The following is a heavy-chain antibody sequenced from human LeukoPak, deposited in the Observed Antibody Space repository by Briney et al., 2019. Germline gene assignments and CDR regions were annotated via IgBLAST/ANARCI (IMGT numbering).Heavy chain of an antibody. CDR2: INPNSGGT. D-gene: IGHD3-10*01. Sequence: GSSVKVSCKASGATFSTHAFSWVRQAPGQGLEWMGRINPNSGGTNYAQKFQGRVTMTRDTSISTAYMELSRLRSDDTAVYYCARGKGLRGVIFLGDWGQGTLVTVSS. CDR1: GATFSTHA. V-gene: IGHV1-2*02. J-gene: IGHJ4*02. CDR3: ARGKGLRGVIFLGD.